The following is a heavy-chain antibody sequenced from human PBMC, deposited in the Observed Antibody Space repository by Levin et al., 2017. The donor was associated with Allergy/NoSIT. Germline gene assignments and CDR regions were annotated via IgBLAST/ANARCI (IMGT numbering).Heavy chain of an antibody. V-gene: IGHV3-30-3*01. CDR1: GFTFSSYA. J-gene: IGHJ4*02. CDR2: ISYDGSNK. CDR3: ARELGPVPAAILVY. Sequence: AGGSLRLSCAASGFTFSSYAMHWVRQAPGKGLEWVAVISYDGSNKYYADSVKGRFTISRDNSKNTLYLQMNSLRAEDTAVYYCARELGPVPAAILVYWGQGTLVTVSS. D-gene: IGHD2-2*01.